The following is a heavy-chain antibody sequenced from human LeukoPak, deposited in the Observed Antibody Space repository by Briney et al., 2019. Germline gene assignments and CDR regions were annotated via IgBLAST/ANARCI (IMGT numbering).Heavy chain of an antibody. CDR2: IYTSGST. V-gene: IGHV4-61*02. CDR3: ARDVGTALVTGDY. CDR1: GGSISSGTYY. Sequence: SSETLSLTCTVSGGSISSGTYYWSWIRQPAGKGLEWIGRIYTSGSTNFNPSLKSRVTISVDTSKNQFSLKLSSVTAADTAVYYCARDVGTALVTGDYWGQGTLVTVSS. D-gene: IGHD5-18*01. J-gene: IGHJ4*02.